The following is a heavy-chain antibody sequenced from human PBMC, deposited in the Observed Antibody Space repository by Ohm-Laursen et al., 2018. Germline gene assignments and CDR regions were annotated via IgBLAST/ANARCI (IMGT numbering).Heavy chain of an antibody. CDR1: GFSFNNYG. Sequence: SLRLSCSASGFSFNNYGMSWVRQAPGKGLEWMAVISYGGSNTYYGDSVKGRFTISRDNSKNTLYLQMNSLRDEDTAVYYCAKSPVGVITTLYYFDYWGQGTLVTVSS. D-gene: IGHD3-22*01. CDR3: AKSPVGVITTLYYFDY. V-gene: IGHV3-30*18. J-gene: IGHJ4*02. CDR2: ISYGGSNT.